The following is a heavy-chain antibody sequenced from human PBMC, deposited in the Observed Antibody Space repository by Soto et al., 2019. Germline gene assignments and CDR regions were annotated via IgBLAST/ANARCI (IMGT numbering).Heavy chain of an antibody. J-gene: IGHJ6*02. CDR3: AKTVVPYDFDYYGMDV. CDR2: ISYDGSNK. V-gene: IGHV3-30*18. Sequence: VGSLILSCAASGFTFSSYGMHWVRPAPGKGLEWVAVISYDGSNKYYADSVKGRFTISRDNSKNTLYLQMNSLRAEDTAVYYCAKTVVPYDFDYYGMDVWGQGTTVTVSS. CDR1: GFTFSSYG. D-gene: IGHD3-16*01.